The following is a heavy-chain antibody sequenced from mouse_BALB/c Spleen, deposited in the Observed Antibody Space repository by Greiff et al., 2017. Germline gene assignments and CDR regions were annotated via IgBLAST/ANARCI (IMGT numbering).Heavy chain of an antibody. D-gene: IGHD1-1*02. CDR1: GDSITSGY. CDR2: ISYSGST. V-gene: IGHV3-8*02. Sequence: VQLQQSGPSLVKPSQTLSLTCSVTGDSITSGYWNWIRKFPGNKLEYMGYISYSGSTYYNPSLKSRISITRDTSKNQYYLQLNSVTTEDTATYYCARLWVGPRGFAYWGQGTLVTVSA. CDR3: ARLWVGPRGFAY. J-gene: IGHJ3*01.